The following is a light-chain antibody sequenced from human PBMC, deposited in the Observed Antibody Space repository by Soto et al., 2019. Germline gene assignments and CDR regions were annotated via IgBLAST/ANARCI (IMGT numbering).Light chain of an antibody. CDR2: KAS. CDR1: QSISSW. J-gene: IGKJ4*01. Sequence: DIQMTQSPSTLSASVGDRVTITCRASQSISSWLAWYQQKPGKAPKRLIYKASSLESGVPSRFSGSGSGTEFTLTISSLQPDDFAPYYCQQYDSFSLTVGGGTKVEIK. V-gene: IGKV1-5*03. CDR3: QQYDSFSLT.